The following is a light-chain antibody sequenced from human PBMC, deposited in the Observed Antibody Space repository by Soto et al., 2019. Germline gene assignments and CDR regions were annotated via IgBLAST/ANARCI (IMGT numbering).Light chain of an antibody. CDR3: SSYAGAVA. J-gene: IGLJ2*01. CDR1: SGDVGTYNL. V-gene: IGLV2-23*01. CDR2: EGS. Sequence: QSALTQPASVSGSPGQSITISCTGTSGDVGTYNLVSWYQHHPGKAPKLMIYEGSNRPSGVSHRFSGSQPGNTASLTISGLQAEDEADYYCSSYAGAVAFGGGTKLTVL.